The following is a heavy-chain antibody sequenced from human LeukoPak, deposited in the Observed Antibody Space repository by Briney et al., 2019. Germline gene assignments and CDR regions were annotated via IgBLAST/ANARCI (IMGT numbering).Heavy chain of an antibody. CDR3: ARGGTYYYGSGSYSNLFDY. Sequence: PSETLSLTCAVYGGSFSGYYWSWIRQPPGKGLEWIGEINHSGSTNYNPSLKSRVTISVYTSKNQFSLKLSSVTAADTAVYYCARGGTYYYGSGSYSNLFDYWGQGTLVTVSS. CDR1: GGSFSGYY. D-gene: IGHD3-10*01. V-gene: IGHV4-34*01. J-gene: IGHJ4*02. CDR2: INHSGST.